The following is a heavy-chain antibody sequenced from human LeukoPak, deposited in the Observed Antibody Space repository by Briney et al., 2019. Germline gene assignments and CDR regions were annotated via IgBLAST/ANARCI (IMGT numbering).Heavy chain of an antibody. Sequence: SETLSLTCAVSGGSISSSNWWSWVRQPPGKGLEWIGEIYHSGSTNYNPSLKSRVTISVDTSKNQSSLKLSSVTAADTAVYYCAREKYSSGWYDYWGQGTLVTVSS. CDR1: GGSISSSNW. CDR2: IYHSGST. J-gene: IGHJ4*02. D-gene: IGHD6-19*01. V-gene: IGHV4-4*02. CDR3: AREKYSSGWYDY.